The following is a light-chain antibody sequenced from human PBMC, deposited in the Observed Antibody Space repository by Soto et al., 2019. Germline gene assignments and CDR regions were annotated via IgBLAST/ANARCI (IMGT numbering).Light chain of an antibody. V-gene: IGKV3-11*01. CDR1: KSVSSY. CDR3: QQQSNWLPIT. CDR2: DTS. Sequence: EIVLTQFPATLSLSPGERATLSCRASKSVSSYLAWYQQKPGQAPRLLIYDTSNRATGIPARFSGSRSGTDFTLTISSLEPEDFAVYYCQQQSNWLPITFGQGTRLEIK. J-gene: IGKJ5*01.